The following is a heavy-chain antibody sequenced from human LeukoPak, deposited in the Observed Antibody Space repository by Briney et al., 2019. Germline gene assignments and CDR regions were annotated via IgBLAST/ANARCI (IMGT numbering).Heavy chain of an antibody. CDR3: ARGSRFGVVERDAFDI. V-gene: IGHV3-21*01. CDR2: ISISSNYI. D-gene: IGHD3-3*01. J-gene: IGHJ3*02. CDR1: GFTFSRYS. Sequence: GGSLRLSCAASGFTFSRYSMNWVRQAPGKGLEWVSSISISSNYIYYTDSLKGRFTISRDNAKNSLYLQMNSLRAEDTAAYYCARGSRFGVVERDAFDIWGQGTMVTVSS.